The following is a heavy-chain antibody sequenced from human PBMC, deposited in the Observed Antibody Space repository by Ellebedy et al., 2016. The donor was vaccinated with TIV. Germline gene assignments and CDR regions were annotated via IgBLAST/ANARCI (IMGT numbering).Heavy chain of an antibody. CDR1: RFTFSSYA. CDR3: ARDAHHYYGSGSRRGDYYYGLDV. Sequence: GGSLRLSCAASRFTFSSYAMHWVRQAPGKGLEWVAVISYDGSNKYYADSVKGRFTISRDNSKNTLYLQMNSLRAEDTAVYYCARDAHHYYGSGSRRGDYYYGLDVWGQGTTVTVSS. D-gene: IGHD3-10*01. CDR2: ISYDGSNK. V-gene: IGHV3-30-3*01. J-gene: IGHJ6*02.